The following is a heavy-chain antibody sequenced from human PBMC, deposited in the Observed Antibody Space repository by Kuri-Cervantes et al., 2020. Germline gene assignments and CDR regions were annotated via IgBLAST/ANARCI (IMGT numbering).Heavy chain of an antibody. CDR2: IIPIFGTA. Sequence: SVKVSCKASGGTFSSYAISWVRQAPGQGLEWMGGIIPIFGTANYAQKFQGRVTITADKSTSTAYMELSSLRSEDTAVYYCVRVGGSSAHFDYWGQGTLVTVSS. CDR1: GGTFSSYA. D-gene: IGHD3-10*01. CDR3: VRVGGSSAHFDY. J-gene: IGHJ4*02. V-gene: IGHV1-69*06.